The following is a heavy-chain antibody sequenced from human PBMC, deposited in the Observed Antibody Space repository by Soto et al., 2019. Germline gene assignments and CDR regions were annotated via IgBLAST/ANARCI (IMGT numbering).Heavy chain of an antibody. V-gene: IGHV4-31*03. J-gene: IGHJ5*01. D-gene: IGHD2-15*01. CDR2: RNNRDDT. Sequence: QVQLQESGPGLGKPSQPLSLTCTVSGGSISNNGYSWSWIRQHPVKGLEWMGSRNNRDDTYYNPYLKCRVTFSLYIAKNQITRMVIFVTAAVPALNFCGRWCSGLKALCWFESWGHGPLVT. CDR3: GRWCSGLKALCWFES. CDR1: GGSISNNGYS.